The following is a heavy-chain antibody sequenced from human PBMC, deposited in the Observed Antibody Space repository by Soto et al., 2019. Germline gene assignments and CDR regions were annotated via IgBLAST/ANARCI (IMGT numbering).Heavy chain of an antibody. CDR2: IIPIFTTT. D-gene: IGHD2-8*01. Sequence: SVKVSCKASGGTFSNSAIAWVRQAPGQGLEWLGMIIPIFTTTNYAQKFKDRLTISADGSTSTAYMELSGLKSEDTAVYFCARPSGLIGKYSALVDYWGQGLWSPSPQ. CDR1: GGTFSNSA. V-gene: IGHV1-69*13. J-gene: IGHJ4*02. CDR3: ARPSGLIGKYSALVDY.